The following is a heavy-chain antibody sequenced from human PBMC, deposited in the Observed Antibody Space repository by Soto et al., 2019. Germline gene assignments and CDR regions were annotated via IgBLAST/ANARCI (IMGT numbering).Heavy chain of an antibody. J-gene: IGHJ5*02. CDR1: GGSISSGDYC. CDR2: IDYSGST. V-gene: IGHV4-31*03. CDR3: ARAIAVTTPWFDP. Sequence: VPLQESGPGLVKPSQTLSLTCTVSGGSISSGDYCWSWIRQHPGKDLEWIGYIDYSGSTYYNPSLRSRVTISIDTSKNQFSLSLNSVTAADTAVYYCARAIAVTTPWFDPWGQGTLVTVSS. D-gene: IGHD4-17*01.